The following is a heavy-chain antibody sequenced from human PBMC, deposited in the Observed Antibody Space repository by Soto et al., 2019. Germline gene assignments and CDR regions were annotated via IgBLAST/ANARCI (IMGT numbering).Heavy chain of an antibody. V-gene: IGHV3-9*01. Sequence: EVQLVESGGGLVQPGRSLRLSCAASGFSFDDYAMHWARQAPGKGLEWVSGISWNSGTIGYADSVKGRFTISRDNAKNSLYLQMNSLRAEDTALYYCAKASTRGYDFWSGYYFDYWGQGTLVTVSS. CDR2: ISWNSGTI. CDR1: GFSFDDYA. CDR3: AKASTRGYDFWSGYYFDY. D-gene: IGHD3-3*01. J-gene: IGHJ4*02.